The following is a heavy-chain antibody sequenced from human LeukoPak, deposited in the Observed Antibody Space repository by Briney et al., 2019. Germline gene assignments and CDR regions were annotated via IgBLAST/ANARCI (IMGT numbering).Heavy chain of an antibody. V-gene: IGHV3-74*01. D-gene: IGHD5-18*01. CDR2: INSDGSIT. CDR3: ARDAVDTANAV. J-gene: IGHJ6*02. CDR1: GFTFRNYV. Sequence: GGSLRLSCAASGFTFRNYVMSWVRQPPGKGLEWVSHINSDGSITSYADSVKGRFTISRDNAKNTLYLQMNSLRAEDTAVYYCARDAVDTANAVWGQGTTVTVSS.